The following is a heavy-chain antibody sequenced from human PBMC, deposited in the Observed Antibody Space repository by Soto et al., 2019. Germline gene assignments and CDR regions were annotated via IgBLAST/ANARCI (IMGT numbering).Heavy chain of an antibody. V-gene: IGHV3-23*01. Sequence: EVQLLESGGGLVQPGGSLRLSCAASGFTFSSYAMSWVRQAPGKGLEWVSAISGSGGSTYYADSVKGRFTISRDNSKNTLYLQMNSLRAEDTAVYYCAKVLLGYCSGGSCYRFDYWGQGTLVTVSS. CDR1: GFTFSSYA. CDR2: ISGSGGST. J-gene: IGHJ4*02. D-gene: IGHD2-15*01. CDR3: AKVLLGYCSGGSCYRFDY.